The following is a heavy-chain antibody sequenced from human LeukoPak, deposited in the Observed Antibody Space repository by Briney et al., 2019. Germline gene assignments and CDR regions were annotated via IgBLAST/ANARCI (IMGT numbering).Heavy chain of an antibody. D-gene: IGHD3-22*01. CDR1: GGSISGYY. J-gene: IGHJ4*02. V-gene: IGHV4-59*08. CDR3: ARHYYDTSGYYYFDY. CDR2: IYYSGST. Sequence: PSETLSLTCNVSGGSISGYYWSWIRQPPGKGLEYMGYIYYSGSTDYNPSLKSRITISVGTSKNQFSLKLSSVTAADTAVYYCARHYYDTSGYYYFDYWGQGTLVTVSS.